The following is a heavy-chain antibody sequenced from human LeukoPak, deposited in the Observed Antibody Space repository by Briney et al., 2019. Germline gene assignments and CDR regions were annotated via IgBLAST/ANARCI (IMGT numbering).Heavy chain of an antibody. CDR3: AREANSPTARYWYFDL. Sequence: SETLYLTCAVSGGSVSRYYWSWMRQPPGKGLEWIGYVYYSGSINYNPALKSRVTISLDTSENQFSLKLSSVTAADTAVYYCAREANSPTARYWYFDLWGRGTQVTVSS. CDR2: VYYSGSI. CDR1: GGSVSRYY. J-gene: IGHJ2*01. V-gene: IGHV4-59*02. D-gene: IGHD2-21*01.